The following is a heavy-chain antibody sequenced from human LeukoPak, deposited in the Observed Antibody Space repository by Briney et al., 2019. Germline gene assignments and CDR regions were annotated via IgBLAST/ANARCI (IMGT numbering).Heavy chain of an antibody. V-gene: IGHV3-33*01. CDR2: IWYDGSNK. Sequence: GGSLRLSCAASGITFSSYGMHWVRQAPGKGLEWVSLIWYDGSNKYYADSVKGRFTISRDNSKNTLYLQMNSLRAEDTAVYYCARDHGSSSSYLNSADLWGLGTTVTVSS. CDR1: GITFSSYG. CDR3: ARDHGSSSSYLNSADL. D-gene: IGHD6-13*01. J-gene: IGHJ6*02.